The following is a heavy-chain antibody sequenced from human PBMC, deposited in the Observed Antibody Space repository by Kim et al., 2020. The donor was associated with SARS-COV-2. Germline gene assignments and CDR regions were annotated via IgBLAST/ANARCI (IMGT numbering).Heavy chain of an antibody. CDR2: ISSSSSYT. J-gene: IGHJ5*02. Sequence: GGSLRLSCAASGFTFSDYYMSWIRQAPGKGLEWVSYISSSSSYTNYADSVKGRFTISRDNAKNSLYLQMNSLRAEDTAVYYCARVLKRAAAGTQRWFDPWCQGTLVTVSS. V-gene: IGHV3-11*05. CDR1: GFTFSDYY. D-gene: IGHD6-13*01. CDR3: ARVLKRAAAGTQRWFDP.